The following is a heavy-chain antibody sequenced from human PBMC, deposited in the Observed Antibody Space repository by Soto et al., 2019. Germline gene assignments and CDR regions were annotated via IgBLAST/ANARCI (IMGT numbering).Heavy chain of an antibody. Sequence: GGSLRLSCAASGFTFSSYGMHWVRQAPGKGLEWVAVISYDGSNKYYADSVKGRFTISRDNSKNTVYLQMNSQTVEDTAVYYCARRQTSVSSFDYWGQGTPVTVSS. CDR3: ARRQTSVSSFDY. V-gene: IGHV3-30*03. CDR1: GFTFSSYG. CDR2: ISYDGSNK. J-gene: IGHJ4*02.